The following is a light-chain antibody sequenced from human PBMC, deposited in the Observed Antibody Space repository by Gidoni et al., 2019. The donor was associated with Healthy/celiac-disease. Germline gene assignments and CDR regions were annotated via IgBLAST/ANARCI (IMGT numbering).Light chain of an antibody. J-gene: IGKJ1*01. Sequence: EIVMTQSSATLSVSPGERATLSCRASQSVSSNLAWYQQKPGQAPRLLIYGASTRATGIPARFSGSGSGTEFTLTISSLQSEDFAVYYCQQYNNWPPAWGFGQGTKVEIK. CDR2: GAS. CDR3: QQYNNWPPAWG. V-gene: IGKV3-15*01. CDR1: QSVSSN.